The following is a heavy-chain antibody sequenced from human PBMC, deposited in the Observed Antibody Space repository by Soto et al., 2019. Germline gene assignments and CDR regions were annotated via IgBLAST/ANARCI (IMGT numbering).Heavy chain of an antibody. CDR2: IGTAGDT. V-gene: IGHV3-13*01. Sequence: VGSLRLSCASSLFTFSSYGMHWVRQATGKGLEWVSAIGTAGDTYYPGSVKGRFTISRENAKNSLYLQMNSLRAEDTAVYYCARVMDGMEVWGQGTTVTVSS. CDR1: LFTFSSYG. CDR3: ARVMDGMEV. J-gene: IGHJ6*02.